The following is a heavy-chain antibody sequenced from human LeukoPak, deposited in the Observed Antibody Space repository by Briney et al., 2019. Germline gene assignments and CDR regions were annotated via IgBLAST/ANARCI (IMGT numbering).Heavy chain of an antibody. J-gene: IGHJ4*02. CDR2: ISSSGSTI. CDR3: ARTLRVWFGELPTPNFDY. CDR1: GFTFSSYE. Sequence: GGSLRLSCAASGFTFSSYEMNWVRQAPGKGLEWVSYISSSGSTIYYADSVKGRFTISRDNAKNSLYLQMNSLRAEDTAVYYCARTLRVWFGELPTPNFDYWDQGTLVTVSS. D-gene: IGHD3-10*01. V-gene: IGHV3-48*03.